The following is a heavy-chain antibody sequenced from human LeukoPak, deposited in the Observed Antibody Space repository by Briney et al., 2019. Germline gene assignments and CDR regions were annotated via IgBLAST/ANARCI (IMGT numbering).Heavy chain of an antibody. Sequence: SETLSLTCTVSGGSISSVDYYWSWIRQPPGKGLEWIGYIYYSGATYYNPSLKSRVTISVDTSKNQFSLRLSSVTAADTAVYYCARDGLYLKAAAGTEAFDIWGQGTMVTVSS. CDR2: IYYSGAT. J-gene: IGHJ3*02. CDR3: ARDGLYLKAAAGTEAFDI. V-gene: IGHV4-30-4*01. D-gene: IGHD6-13*01. CDR1: GGSISSVDYY.